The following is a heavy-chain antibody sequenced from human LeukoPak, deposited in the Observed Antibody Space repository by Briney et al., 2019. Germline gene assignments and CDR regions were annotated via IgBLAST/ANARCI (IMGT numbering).Heavy chain of an antibody. D-gene: IGHD6-19*01. CDR1: GFTFSSYE. Sequence: GGSLRLSCAASGFTFSSYEMNWVRQAPGKGLEWVSYISSSGSTIYYADSVKGRFTISRDNAKNSLYLQMNSLSAEDRAVYYCATGYSSGWYFYFQHWGQGSLVSVSS. J-gene: IGHJ1*01. V-gene: IGHV3-48*03. CDR3: ATGYSSGWYFYFQH. CDR2: ISSSGSTI.